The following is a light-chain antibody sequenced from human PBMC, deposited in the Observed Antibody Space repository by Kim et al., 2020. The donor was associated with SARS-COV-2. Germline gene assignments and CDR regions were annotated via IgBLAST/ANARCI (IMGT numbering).Light chain of an antibody. CDR2: GAS. V-gene: IGKV3-20*01. J-gene: IGKJ4*01. Sequence: PGERAALSSRASQSVSSNYLAWYQQKPGQDPRLLIYGASSRATGIPDRFSGSGSGTDFTLTISRLEPEDFAVYYCQQYGSSPPLTFGGGTKVDIK. CDR3: QQYGSSPPLT. CDR1: QSVSSNY.